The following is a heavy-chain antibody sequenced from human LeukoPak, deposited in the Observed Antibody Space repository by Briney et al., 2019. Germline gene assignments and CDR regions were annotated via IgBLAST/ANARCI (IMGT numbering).Heavy chain of an antibody. Sequence: PGGSLRLSCAASGFTFSRYAMHWVRQAPGKGLESVSAISSNGGSTYYANSVKGRFTISRDSSKNTLYLQMNSLRAEDTAVYYCAKDTVFGRGRGGDHWGQGTLVTVSS. V-gene: IGHV3-64*01. J-gene: IGHJ4*02. CDR1: GFTFSRYA. D-gene: IGHD3-3*01. CDR2: ISSNGGST. CDR3: AKDTVFGRGRGGDH.